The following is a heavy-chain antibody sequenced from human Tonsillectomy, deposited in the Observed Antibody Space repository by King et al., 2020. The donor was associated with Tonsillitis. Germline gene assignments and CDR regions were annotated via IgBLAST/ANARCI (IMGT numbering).Heavy chain of an antibody. CDR1: GGSISSGGYY. CDR3: ARRAPYYDFWSGYYPAFFDY. CDR2: IYYIGST. V-gene: IGHV4-31*03. Sequence: QLQESGPGLVKPSQTLSLTCTVSGGSISSGGYYWSWIRQHPGKGLEWIGYIYYIGSTYYNPSLKRRFTISVDTSKNQFSLKLSSVTAADTAVYYCARRAPYYDFWSGYYPAFFDYWGQGTLVTVSS. J-gene: IGHJ4*02. D-gene: IGHD3-3*01.